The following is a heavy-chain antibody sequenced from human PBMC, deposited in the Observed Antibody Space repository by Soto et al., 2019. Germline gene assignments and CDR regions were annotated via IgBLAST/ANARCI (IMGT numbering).Heavy chain of an antibody. D-gene: IGHD1-1*01. CDR2: IYPGDSDT. V-gene: IGHV5-51*01. J-gene: IGHJ6*04. Sequence: GESLKISCKGSAYSFTSYWIGWVRQMPGKGLEWMGIIYPGDSDTRYSPSFQGQVTISADKSISTAYLQWSSLKASDTAMYYCARGSTGREEYYYGMHVRGKGPMVTVSS. CDR1: AYSFTSYW. CDR3: ARGSTGREEYYYGMHV.